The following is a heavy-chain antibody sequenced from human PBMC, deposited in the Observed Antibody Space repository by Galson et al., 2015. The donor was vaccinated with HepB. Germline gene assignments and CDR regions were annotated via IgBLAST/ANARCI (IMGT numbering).Heavy chain of an antibody. V-gene: IGHV4-39*07. Sequence: SETLSLTCTVSGGSINNADYFWVWIRQPPGKGLEWIGTLHYSEETNHNPSLKGRVTISGDTSKNQVSLNLTSVTAADTAVYYCAKHNSGGLFYFRGMDIWGQGTTVTVSS. J-gene: IGHJ6*02. D-gene: IGHD3-22*01. CDR3: AKHNSGGLFYFRGMDI. CDR1: GGSINNADYF. CDR2: LHYSEET.